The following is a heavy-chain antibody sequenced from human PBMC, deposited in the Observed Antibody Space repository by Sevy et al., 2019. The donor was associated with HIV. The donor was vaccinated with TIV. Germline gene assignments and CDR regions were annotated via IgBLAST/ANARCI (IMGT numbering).Heavy chain of an antibody. CDR3: ARKGGSRLNDDFDT. D-gene: IGHD3-10*01. CDR1: GFSFAWYW. V-gene: IGHV3-7*01. Sequence: GGSLRLSCAASGFSFAWYWMSWVRQAPEKGLEWVANINQDGSEKNYVDSVRGRFTISRDNAKNTLYLQMNSLRVEDTAVYYCARKGGSRLNDDFDTWGQGTMVTVSS. CDR2: INQDGSEK. J-gene: IGHJ3*02.